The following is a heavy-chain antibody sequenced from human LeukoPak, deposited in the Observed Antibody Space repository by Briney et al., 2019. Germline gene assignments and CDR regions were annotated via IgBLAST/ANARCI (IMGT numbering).Heavy chain of an antibody. CDR2: IYYSGST. J-gene: IGHJ5*02. CDR1: GGSISSYY. CDR3: ARHDSYCSGGSCLFDP. V-gene: IGHV4-59*08. D-gene: IGHD2-15*01. Sequence: SETLSLTCTVSGGSISSYYWSWIRQPPGKGLEWIGHIYYSGSTNYNPSLKSRVTISVDTSKNQFSLKLSSVTAADTAVYYCARHDSYCSGGSCLFDPWGQGTLVTVSS.